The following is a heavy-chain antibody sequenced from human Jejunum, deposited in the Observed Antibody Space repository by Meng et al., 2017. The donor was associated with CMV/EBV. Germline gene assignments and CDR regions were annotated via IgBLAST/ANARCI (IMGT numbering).Heavy chain of an antibody. CDR3: ALFTRSWFDP. V-gene: IGHV2-5*02. CDR1: GFSLSTSEVG. J-gene: IGHJ5*02. D-gene: IGHD2-2*01. CDR2: IYWDDDK. Sequence: QITLKESGPTLVKPTQTLTLTCTFSGFSLSTSEVGVGWLRQPPGKALEWLAVIYWDDDKRYSPSLKSRLTITKGTSKNQVVLTLTNMDPVDTATYYCALFTRSWFDPWGQGTLVTVSS.